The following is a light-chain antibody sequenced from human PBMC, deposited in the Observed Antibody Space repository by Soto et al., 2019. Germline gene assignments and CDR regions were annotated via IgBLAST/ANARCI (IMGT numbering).Light chain of an antibody. CDR3: QQRSNWPLT. CDR2: DAS. CDR1: QSVSSY. Sequence: EIVLTQSPATLSLSPGERATLSCRASQSVSSYLAWYQQKPGQAPRLLIYDASNWATGIPARFSGSRSGTASTFTISSLEPEDFAVYYCQQRSNWPLTFGGGTKVEIK. V-gene: IGKV3-11*01. J-gene: IGKJ4*01.